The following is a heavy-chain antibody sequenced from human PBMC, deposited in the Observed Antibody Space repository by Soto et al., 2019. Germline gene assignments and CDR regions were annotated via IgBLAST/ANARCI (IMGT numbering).Heavy chain of an antibody. V-gene: IGHV4-39*01. CDR3: ARHFRSYSGGYHWFGP. CDR2: VYYSGGT. D-gene: IGHD3-22*01. J-gene: IGHJ5*02. Sequence: SENLSLTCTVSGFSVNRGDYYWAWMRQPPGKGLEWIGSVYYSGGTHQNPSQSRFIISIGTAKNQISLRLKSVTAADTAVYYCARHFRSYSGGYHWFGPWGQGTLVTVSS. CDR1: GFSVNRGDYY.